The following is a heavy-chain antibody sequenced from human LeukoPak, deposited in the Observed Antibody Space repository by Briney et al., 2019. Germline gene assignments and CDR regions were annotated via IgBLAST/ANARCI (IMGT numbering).Heavy chain of an antibody. D-gene: IGHD6-13*01. V-gene: IGHV3-66*01. CDR1: GFSISSNY. Sequence: GGSLRLSCAASGFSISSNYLTWLRQAPGKGLECVSVIYSDSSTYYADSVKGRFTFSRDNSKNTLYLQMNSLRAEDTAVYYCAKDFGLRYSSSWYYYFDYWGQGTLVTVSS. CDR3: AKDFGLRYSSSWYYYFDY. CDR2: IYSDSST. J-gene: IGHJ4*02.